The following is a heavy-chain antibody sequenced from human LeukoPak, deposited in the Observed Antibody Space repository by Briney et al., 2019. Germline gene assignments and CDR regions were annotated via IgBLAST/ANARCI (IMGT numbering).Heavy chain of an antibody. D-gene: IGHD1-26*01. CDR2: IIPIFGTA. CDR1: GGTFSSYA. V-gene: IGHV1-69*13. Sequence: SVKVSCKASGGTFSSYAISWVRQAPGQGLEWMGGIIPIFGTANYAQKFQGRVTITADESTSTAYMELSSLRSEDTAVYYCAGAGLILVGATRTFDYWGQGTLVTVSS. J-gene: IGHJ4*02. CDR3: AGAGLILVGATRTFDY.